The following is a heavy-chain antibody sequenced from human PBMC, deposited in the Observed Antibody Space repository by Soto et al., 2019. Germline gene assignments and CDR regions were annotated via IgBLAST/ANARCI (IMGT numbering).Heavy chain of an antibody. CDR2: ISSSGSTI. CDR3: ARDIPAATHNWFDP. CDR1: GFTFIDYY. Sequence: PWGSLRLSCAASGFTFIDYYIIFIRHAPLKWLEWVSYISSSGSTIYYADSVKGRFTISRDNAKNSLYLQMNSLRAEDTAVYYCARDIPAATHNWFDPWGQGTLVTVSS. V-gene: IGHV3-11*01. D-gene: IGHD2-2*01. J-gene: IGHJ5*02.